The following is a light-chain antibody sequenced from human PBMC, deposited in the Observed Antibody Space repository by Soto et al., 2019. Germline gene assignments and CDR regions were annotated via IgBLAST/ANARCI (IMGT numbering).Light chain of an antibody. J-gene: IGKJ4*01. CDR3: QQANSFPLT. V-gene: IGKV1D-12*01. CDR1: QGIYW. CDR2: AAS. Sequence: DIQMTQSPSSVSASVGDRVTITCRASQGIYWLAWYQQKPGKAPKLLIYAASSLQSGVPSRFRVSGSATDFTLTISILQPEDFATYYCQQANSFPLTVGGGTKVEIK.